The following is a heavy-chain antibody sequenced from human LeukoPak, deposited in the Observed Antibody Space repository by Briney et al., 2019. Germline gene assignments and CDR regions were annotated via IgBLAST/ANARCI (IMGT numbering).Heavy chain of an antibody. V-gene: IGHV3-23*01. CDR3: AKRGPIYSASPGNYFDY. D-gene: IGHD3-10*01. Sequence: GGSLRPSCTASGFTFSTCGMTWVRQAPGKGLEWVSSISGNDDGTYYADSVKGRFTISRDNSKNTLYLQMNSLRAEDTAIYYCAKRGPIYSASPGNYFDYRGQGTLVTVSS. CDR1: GFTFSTCG. CDR2: ISGNDDGT. J-gene: IGHJ4*02.